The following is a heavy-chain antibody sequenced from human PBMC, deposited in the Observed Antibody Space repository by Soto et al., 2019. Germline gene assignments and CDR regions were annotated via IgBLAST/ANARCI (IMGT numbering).Heavy chain of an antibody. CDR1: GYSFSSYW. J-gene: IGHJ4*02. V-gene: IGHV5-51*01. Sequence: PGESLKISCKGSGYSFSSYWIGWVRQMPGKGLELMGIIYPGDSDTRYSPSFQGQVTISVDKSISTAYLQWGSLKASDSAMYYCARGGVAARIFDYWGQGTLVTVSS. CDR3: ARGGVAARIFDY. D-gene: IGHD6-6*01. CDR2: IYPGDSDT.